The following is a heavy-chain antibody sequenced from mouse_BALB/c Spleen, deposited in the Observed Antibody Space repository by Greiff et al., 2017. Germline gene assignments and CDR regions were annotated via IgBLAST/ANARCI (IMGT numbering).Heavy chain of an antibody. Sequence: QVQLKQPGAELVMPGASVKMSCKASGYTFTDYWMHWVKQRPGQGLEWIGAIDTSDSYTSYNQKFKGKATLTVDESSSTAYMQLSSLTSEDSAVYYCARGTTATFDYWGQGTTLTVSS. CDR3: ARGTTATFDY. CDR1: GYTFTDYW. CDR2: IDTSDSYT. D-gene: IGHD1-2*01. V-gene: IGHV1-69*01. J-gene: IGHJ2*01.